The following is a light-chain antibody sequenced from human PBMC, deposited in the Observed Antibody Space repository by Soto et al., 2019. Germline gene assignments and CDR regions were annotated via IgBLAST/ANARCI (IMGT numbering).Light chain of an antibody. CDR1: SSDVGGYNY. CDR2: EVS. J-gene: IGLJ2*01. V-gene: IGLV2-14*01. CDR3: SSYTSSSTLV. Sequence: QSALTQPASVSGSPGQSITISCTGTSSDVGGYNYVSWYQQHPGKAPKLMIYEVSNRPSGVSNRFSGSKSGNTASLPISGLPAEDEADYYCSSYTSSSTLVFGGGTKLTVL.